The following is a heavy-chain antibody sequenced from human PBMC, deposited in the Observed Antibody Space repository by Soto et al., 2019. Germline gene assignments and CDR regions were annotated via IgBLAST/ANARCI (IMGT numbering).Heavy chain of an antibody. D-gene: IGHD2-8*02. J-gene: IGHJ6*02. Sequence: EVQLVESGGGLVQPGGSLRLSCAASGFTFSSYWMHWVRQAPGKGLVWVSRINSDGSSTSYADSVKGRFTISRDNAKNTLYLQMNSLRAKDTAVYYCARDPGAGYYYYGMDVWGQGTTVTVSS. CDR2: INSDGSST. V-gene: IGHV3-74*01. CDR1: GFTFSSYW. CDR3: ARDPGAGYYYYGMDV.